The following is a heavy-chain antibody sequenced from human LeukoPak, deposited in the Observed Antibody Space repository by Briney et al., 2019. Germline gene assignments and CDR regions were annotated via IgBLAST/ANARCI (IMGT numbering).Heavy chain of an antibody. CDR1: GFTFSSYS. V-gene: IGHV3-21*01. Sequence: GGSLRLSCAASGFTFSSYSMNWVRQAPGKGLEWVSSISSSSSYIYYADSVKGRFTISRDNAKNSLYLQMNSLRAEDTAVYYCARLPTVVPAARRNWFDPWGQGTLVTVSS. CDR2: ISSSSSYI. CDR3: ARLPTVVPAARRNWFDP. D-gene: IGHD2-2*01. J-gene: IGHJ5*02.